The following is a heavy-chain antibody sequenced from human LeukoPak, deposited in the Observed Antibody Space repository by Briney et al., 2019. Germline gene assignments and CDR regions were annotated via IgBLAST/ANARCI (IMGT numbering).Heavy chain of an antibody. CDR1: GGTFSSYA. J-gene: IGHJ5*02. V-gene: IGHV1-69*05. CDR3: ARDLLGYCSSTSCRGTNWFDP. Sequence: EASVKVSCKASGGTFSSYAISWVRQAPAQGLEWMGGIIPIFGTANYAQKSQGRVTITTDESTSTAYMELSSLRSEDTAVYYCARDLLGYCSSTSCRGTNWFDPWGRGTLVTVSS. CDR2: IIPIFGTA. D-gene: IGHD2-2*01.